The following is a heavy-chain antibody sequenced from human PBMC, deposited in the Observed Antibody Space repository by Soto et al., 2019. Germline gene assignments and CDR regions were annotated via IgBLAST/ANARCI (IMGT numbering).Heavy chain of an antibody. CDR1: GFTFSNYG. V-gene: IGHV1-18*01. Sequence: ASVKVSCKASGFTFSNYGLNWVRQAPGQGLEWMGWVSGNNGHTKYAQKLQGRVSMTTDTSTSTAYMELRGLRFDDTAVYYCARDIESVTAKHFFYYYAMDVWGQGTTVTVSS. J-gene: IGHJ6*02. CDR3: ARDIESVTAKHFFYYYAMDV. CDR2: VSGNNGHT. D-gene: IGHD2-8*01.